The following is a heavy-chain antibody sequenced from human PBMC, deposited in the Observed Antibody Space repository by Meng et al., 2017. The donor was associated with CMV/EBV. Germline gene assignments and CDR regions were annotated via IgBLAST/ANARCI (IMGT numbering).Heavy chain of an antibody. V-gene: IGHV3-11*01. CDR3: ARVTESGTDP. Sequence: GESLKISCAASGFTFNNYCMGWIRQAPGKGLEWVSYTNTSGTKIYYTDAVRGRFTISRDNAKNSLYLQMNSLRAEDTAVYYCARVTESGTDPWGQGTLVTVSS. D-gene: IGHD3-10*01. CDR1: GFTFNNYC. J-gene: IGHJ5*01. CDR2: TNTSGTKI.